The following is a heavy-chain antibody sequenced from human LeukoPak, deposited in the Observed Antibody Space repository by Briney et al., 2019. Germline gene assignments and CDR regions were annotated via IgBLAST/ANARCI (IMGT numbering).Heavy chain of an antibody. CDR3: ARPFDP. V-gene: IGHV4-34*01. CDR2: INHSGST. Sequence: SETLSLTCAVYGGSFSGYYWSWIRQPPGKGLEWIGEINHSGSTNYNPSLKSRVTISVDTSKNQFSLKLSSVTAADTAVYYCARPFDPWGQGTLVTVFS. J-gene: IGHJ5*02. CDR1: GGSFSGYY.